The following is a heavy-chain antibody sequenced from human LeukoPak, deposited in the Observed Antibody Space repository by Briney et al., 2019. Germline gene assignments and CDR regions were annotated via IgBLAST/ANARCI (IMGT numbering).Heavy chain of an antibody. CDR1: GYTFTSYA. Sequence: GASVKVSCKASGYTFTSYAMHWVRQAPGQRLEWMGWINAGNGNTKYSQKFQGRVTITRDTSASTAYMELSSLRSEDTAVYYCARSVVVVPAASPYFDYWGQGTLVTVSS. V-gene: IGHV1-3*01. D-gene: IGHD2-2*01. CDR2: INAGNGNT. J-gene: IGHJ4*02. CDR3: ARSVVVVPAASPYFDY.